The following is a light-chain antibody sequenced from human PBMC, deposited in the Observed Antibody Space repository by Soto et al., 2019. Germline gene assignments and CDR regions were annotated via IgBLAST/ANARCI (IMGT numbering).Light chain of an antibody. J-gene: IGKJ1*01. CDR2: DAS. CDR1: QSVSYY. Sequence: EIVLAQFPGTPSLSPGERATLSCRASQSVSYYLAWYQQKPGQAPRLLIYDASSRATGVPDRFSGSGSGTDFTLTISRLEPEDFAVYYCQQYGSSPRTFGQGTKVDIK. V-gene: IGKV3-20*01. CDR3: QQYGSSPRT.